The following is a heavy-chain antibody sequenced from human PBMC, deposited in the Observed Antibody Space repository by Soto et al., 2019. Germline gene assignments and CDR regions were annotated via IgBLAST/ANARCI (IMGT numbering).Heavy chain of an antibody. V-gene: IGHV3-72*01. Sequence: EVQLVESGGGLVQPGGSLRLSCAASGFTFSDHYMDWVRQAPGKGLEWVGRSKNKADSYTTEYAASVKGRFTISRDGSKNYLFLQMNSLKTEYTAVYYCTVWGSGNDFGAAWGQGILVTVSS. CDR1: GFTFSDHY. CDR2: SKNKADSYTT. D-gene: IGHD3-10*01. J-gene: IGHJ4*02. CDR3: TVWGSGNDFGAA.